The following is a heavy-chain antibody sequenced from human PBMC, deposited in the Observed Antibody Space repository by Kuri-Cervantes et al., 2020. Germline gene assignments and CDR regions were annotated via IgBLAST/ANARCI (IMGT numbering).Heavy chain of an antibody. CDR2: IYSGGST. CDR1: GGSISSSNW. J-gene: IGHJ4*02. CDR3: AREPGGFYYFDY. V-gene: IGHV3-53*01. Sequence: ETLSLTCAVSGGSISSSNWWSWVRQPPGKGLEWVSVIYSGGSTYYADSVKGRFTISRDNSKNTLYLQMNSLRAEDTAVYYCAREPGGFYYFDYWGQGTLVTVSS. D-gene: IGHD2/OR15-2a*01.